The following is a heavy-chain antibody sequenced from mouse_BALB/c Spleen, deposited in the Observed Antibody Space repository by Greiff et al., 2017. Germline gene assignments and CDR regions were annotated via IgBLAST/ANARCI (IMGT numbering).Heavy chain of an antibody. CDR3: ARNDGSSHWSFDV. J-gene: IGHJ1*01. CDR1: GYAFTNYL. CDR2: INPGSGGT. D-gene: IGHD1-1*01. Sequence: QVHVKQSGAELVRPGTSVKVSCKASGYAFTNYLIEWVKQRPGQGLEWIGVINPGSGGTNYNEKFKGKATLTADKSSSTAYMQLSSLTSDDSAVYFCARNDGSSHWSFDVWGEGTTVTVSS. V-gene: IGHV1-54*01.